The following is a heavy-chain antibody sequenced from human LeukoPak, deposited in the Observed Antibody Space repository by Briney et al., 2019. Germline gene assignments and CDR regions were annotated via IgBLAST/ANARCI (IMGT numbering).Heavy chain of an antibody. CDR2: ISSNGGST. CDR3: ARGTRGFDY. Sequence: GGSLRLSCAASGFTFSSYAMHWVRQAPGKGLEYVSAISSNGGSTYYANSVKGRFTISRDNSKNTLYLQMGSLRAEDMAVYYCARGTRGFDYWGQGTLVTVSS. V-gene: IGHV3-64*01. CDR1: GFTFSSYA. J-gene: IGHJ4*02. D-gene: IGHD3-10*01.